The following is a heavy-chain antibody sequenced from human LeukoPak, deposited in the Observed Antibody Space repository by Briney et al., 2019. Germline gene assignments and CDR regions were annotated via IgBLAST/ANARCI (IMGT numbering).Heavy chain of an antibody. Sequence: SETLSLTCIVSGGSISSYYWSWIRQPAGKGLEWIGRIYSSGSANYNPSLKSQVIMSVDTSKNQFSLKLSPVTAADTAMYYCARNYYDTNGYYSGFDYWGQGTLVTVSS. CDR1: GGSISSYY. CDR3: ARNYYDTNGYYSGFDY. CDR2: IYSSGSA. V-gene: IGHV4-4*07. D-gene: IGHD3-22*01. J-gene: IGHJ4*02.